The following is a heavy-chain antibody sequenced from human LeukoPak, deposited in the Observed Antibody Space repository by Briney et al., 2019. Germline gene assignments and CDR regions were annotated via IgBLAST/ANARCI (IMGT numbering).Heavy chain of an antibody. CDR2: INPNSGGT. CDR1: GYTFTGYY. CDR3: ATVSSGLSHHAVDY. J-gene: IGHJ4*02. V-gene: IGHV1-2*04. D-gene: IGHD6-19*01. Sequence: GASVKVSCKASGYTFTGYYMHWVRQAPAQGLEWMGWINPNSGGTNYAQKFQGWVTMTRDTSISTAYMELSSLRSEDTAVYYCATVSSGLSHHAVDYWGQGTLVTVSS.